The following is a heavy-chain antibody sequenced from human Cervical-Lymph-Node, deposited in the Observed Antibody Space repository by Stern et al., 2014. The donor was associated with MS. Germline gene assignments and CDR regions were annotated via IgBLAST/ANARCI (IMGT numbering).Heavy chain of an antibody. CDR2: IYTSGST. CDR1: GGSFSSYY. V-gene: IGHV4-4*07. CDR3: ARDSTAGWYDY. D-gene: IGHD2-15*01. Sequence: VQLVESGPGLVKPSETLSLTCTASGGSFSSYYWSWIRQPAGKGLEWIGRIYTSGSTNYKPSPKSRVIMSVATSKNHFPLKLSSVTAADTAVYYCARDSTAGWYDYWGQGTLVTVSS. J-gene: IGHJ4*02.